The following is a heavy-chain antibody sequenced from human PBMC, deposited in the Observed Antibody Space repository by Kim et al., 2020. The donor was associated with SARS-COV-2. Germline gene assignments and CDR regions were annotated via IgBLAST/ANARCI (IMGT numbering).Heavy chain of an antibody. V-gene: IGHV4-31*03. CDR3: ATGFTVTNIDY. CDR2: MYYSGSS. CDR1: GGSISSGGYY. J-gene: IGHJ4*02. Sequence: SETLSLTCTVSGGSISSGGYYWTWIRQHPGKGLEWIGYMYYSGSSYYNPSLKSRVAISVDTSKNQFSLKLTSVTAADTAVYYCATGFTVTNIDYWGQGTLVTVSS. D-gene: IGHD4-17*01.